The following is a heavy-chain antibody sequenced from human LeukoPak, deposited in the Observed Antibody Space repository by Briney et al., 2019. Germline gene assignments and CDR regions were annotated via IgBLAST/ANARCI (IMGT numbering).Heavy chain of an antibody. D-gene: IGHD3-22*01. J-gene: IGHJ4*02. V-gene: IGHV3-21*01. CDR2: ISSSSSYI. CDR1: GFTFSSYS. CDR3: ARDSGTYYDSSGYPNPHFDY. Sequence: GGSLRLSCAASGFTFSSYSMNWVRQAPGKGLEWVSSISSSSSYIYYADSVKGRFTISRDNAKNSLYLQMNSLRAEDTAVYYCARDSGTYYDSSGYPNPHFDYWGQGTLVTVSS.